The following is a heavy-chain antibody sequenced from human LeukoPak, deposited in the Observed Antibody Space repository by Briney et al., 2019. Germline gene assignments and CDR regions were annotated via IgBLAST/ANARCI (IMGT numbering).Heavy chain of an antibody. V-gene: IGHV3-9*01. Sequence: GRSLRLSCAASGFTFDDYAMHWVRQAPGRGLEWVSGISWNSDSIGYADSVRGRFTISRDNAKNSLYLQMNSLRAEDTAVYYCARESGGDAFDIWGQGTMVTVSS. CDR2: ISWNSDSI. CDR3: ARESGGDAFDI. J-gene: IGHJ3*02. D-gene: IGHD1-26*01. CDR1: GFTFDDYA.